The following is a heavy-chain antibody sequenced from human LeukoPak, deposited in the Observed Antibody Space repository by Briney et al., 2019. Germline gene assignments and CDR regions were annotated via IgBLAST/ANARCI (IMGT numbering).Heavy chain of an antibody. CDR1: GYTFTGYY. J-gene: IGHJ4*02. Sequence: ASVKVSCKASGYTFTGYYMHWVRQAPGQGLEWMGWINPNSGGTNYAQKFQGWVTMTRDTSISTAYMELSRLRSDDTAVYYCAREGRGYSYGSTTFDYWGQGTLVTVSS. CDR3: AREGRGYSYGSTTFDY. D-gene: IGHD5-18*01. V-gene: IGHV1-2*04. CDR2: INPNSGGT.